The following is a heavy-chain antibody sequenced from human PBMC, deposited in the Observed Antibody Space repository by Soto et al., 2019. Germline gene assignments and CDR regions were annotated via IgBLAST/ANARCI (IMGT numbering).Heavy chain of an antibody. V-gene: IGHV4-31*03. D-gene: IGHD6-13*01. CDR2: IHGGGST. CDR1: DGSLSSGGYY. J-gene: IGHJ4*01. CDR3: VRGKDKDDSSFWFY. Sequence: PSETLSLTCSVSDGSLSSGGYYWSWIRQPPGKGLEWIGFIHGGGSTLYSPSLKSRLTISIGTSERQFSLKLSSVTAADTAVYYCVRGKDKDDSSFWFYWGQGTPVTVS.